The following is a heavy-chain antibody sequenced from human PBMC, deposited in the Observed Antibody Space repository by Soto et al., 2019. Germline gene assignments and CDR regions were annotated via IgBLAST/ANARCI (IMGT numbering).Heavy chain of an antibody. Sequence: GGSLRLSCVASGFTFGSHGMHWVRQAPGKGLEWVAVISYDETNEHYVDSVKGRFTISGDNSKSILYLQMNRLRPEDTAVYKCAKDLRTTISDYGMDVWGQGATLTVSS. J-gene: IGHJ6*02. CDR3: AKDLRTTISDYGMDV. CDR1: GFTFGSHG. V-gene: IGHV3-30*18. CDR2: ISYDETNE.